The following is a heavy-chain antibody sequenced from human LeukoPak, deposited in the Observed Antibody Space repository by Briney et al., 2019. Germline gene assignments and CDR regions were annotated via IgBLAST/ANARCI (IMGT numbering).Heavy chain of an antibody. D-gene: IGHD5-24*01. V-gene: IGHV3-23*01. CDR1: RFTFTTIP. J-gene: IGHJ4*02. CDR3: AKYKEMATSRTLDY. Sequence: PGGSLNLSCEAPRFTFTTIPLAWVGQAQGKGREWAPAVSGSGGNTYYADSVKGRSTISRDNSKNTLYLQMNSLRAEDTAVYYCAKYKEMATSRTLDYWGQGTLVTVSS. CDR2: VSGSGGNT.